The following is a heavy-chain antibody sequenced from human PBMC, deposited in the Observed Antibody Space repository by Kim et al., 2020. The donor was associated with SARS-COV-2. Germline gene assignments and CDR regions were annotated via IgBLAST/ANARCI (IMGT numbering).Heavy chain of an antibody. J-gene: IGHJ6*02. CDR1: GFTFSSYG. CDR3: AKDFGYSGYDNYYYYGMDV. Sequence: GGSLRLSCAASGFTFSSYGMHWVRQAPGKGLEWVAVIWYDGSNKYYADSVKGRFTISRDNSKNTLYLQMNSLRAEDTAVYYCAKDFGYSGYDNYYYYGMDVWGQGTTVTVSS. D-gene: IGHD5-12*01. CDR2: IWYDGSNK. V-gene: IGHV3-33*06.